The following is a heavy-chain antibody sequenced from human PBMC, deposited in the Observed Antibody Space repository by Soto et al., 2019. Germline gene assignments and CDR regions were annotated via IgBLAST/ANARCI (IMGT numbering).Heavy chain of an antibody. J-gene: IGHJ4*02. CDR1: GGTSRSLA. CDR3: ASGYYDSSGYSIDY. V-gene: IGHV1-69*01. Sequence: SVKGTCKYCGGTSRSLAFRWVRQDAGEGLEWMGGLIVILCSTHYAQKFEGRVTITADEGSSTVYMEVSGLRSEDTAVYFCASGYYDSSGYSIDYWGQGTQVTVSS. D-gene: IGHD3-22*01. CDR2: LIVILCST.